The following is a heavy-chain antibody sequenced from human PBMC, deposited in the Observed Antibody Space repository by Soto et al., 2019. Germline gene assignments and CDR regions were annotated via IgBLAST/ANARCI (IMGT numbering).Heavy chain of an antibody. CDR1: GFTFSGSA. V-gene: IGHV3-73*01. D-gene: IGHD6-25*01. J-gene: IGHJ3*01. CDR3: AKDLAAPGPSEF. CDR2: IRGKADSYAT. Sequence: PGGSLRLSCAASGFTFSGSAIHWVRQASGKGLEWVGRIRGKADSYATAYAASVKGRFAISREDPKNTAYLQMNSLKTEDTAVYYCAKDLAAPGPSEFWGQGTLVTVSS.